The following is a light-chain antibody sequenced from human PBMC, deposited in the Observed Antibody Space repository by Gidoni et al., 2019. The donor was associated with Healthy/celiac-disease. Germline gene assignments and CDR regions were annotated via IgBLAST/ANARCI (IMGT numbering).Light chain of an antibody. Sequence: QSALTQPASVSGSPGQSITISCTGTSSDAGSYNLVSWYQQHPGKAPKLMIYEVSTRPSGVSNRFSGSKSGNTASLTISGRHAEDEADYYCCSYAGSSTLVFGGGTKLTVL. CDR3: CSYAGSSTLV. V-gene: IGLV2-23*02. CDR1: SSDAGSYNL. CDR2: EVS. J-gene: IGLJ3*02.